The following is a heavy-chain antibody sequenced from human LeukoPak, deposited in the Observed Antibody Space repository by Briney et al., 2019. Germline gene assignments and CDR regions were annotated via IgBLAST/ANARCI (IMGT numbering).Heavy chain of an antibody. J-gene: IGHJ4*02. V-gene: IGHV3-30*02. CDR3: ARLTFGGVIVVDY. D-gene: IGHD3-16*02. Sequence: PGGSLRLSCAASGFTFSSYGMHWVRQAPGKGLEWVAFIRYDGSNKYYADSVKGRFTIPRDNSKNTLYLQMNSLRSEDTAVYYCARLTFGGVIVVDYWGQGTLVTVSS. CDR1: GFTFSSYG. CDR2: IRYDGSNK.